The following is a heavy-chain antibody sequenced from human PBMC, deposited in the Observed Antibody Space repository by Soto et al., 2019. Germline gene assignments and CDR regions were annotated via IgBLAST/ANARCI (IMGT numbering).Heavy chain of an antibody. V-gene: IGHV1-24*01. J-gene: IGHJ3*02. CDR2: FDPEDGET. D-gene: IGHD2-2*03. CDR1: GYTLTELS. CDR3: ATEVDIVVVPAAPEAFDI. Sequence: ASVKVSCKVSGYTLTELSMHWVRQAPGKGLEWMGGFDPEDGETIYAQKFQGRVTMTEDTSTDTAYMELSSLRSEDTAVYYCATEVDIVVVPAAPEAFDIWGQGTMVTVSS.